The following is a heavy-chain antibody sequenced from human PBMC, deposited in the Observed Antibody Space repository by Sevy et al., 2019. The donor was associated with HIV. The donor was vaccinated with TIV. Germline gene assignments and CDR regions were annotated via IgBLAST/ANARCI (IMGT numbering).Heavy chain of an antibody. D-gene: IGHD2-2*02. V-gene: IGHV3-23*01. Sequence: GGSLRLSCAASGFTFSSYAMSWVRQAPGKGLEWVSAISGGGGNTYYAYSLKGRFTISRDNSKNTLYLQMNSLRAEDTAVYYCAKEYCSSTSCYTKRGSDDAFDIWGQGTMVTVSS. J-gene: IGHJ3*02. CDR2: ISGGGGNT. CDR3: AKEYCSSTSCYTKRGSDDAFDI. CDR1: GFTFSSYA.